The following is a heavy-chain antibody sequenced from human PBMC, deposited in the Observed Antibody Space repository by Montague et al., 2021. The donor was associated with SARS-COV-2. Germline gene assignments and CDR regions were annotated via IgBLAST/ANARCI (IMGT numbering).Heavy chain of an antibody. V-gene: IGHV3-23*01. D-gene: IGHD6-19*01. CDR1: GFTFSSHA. CDR2: LIENGNDR. CDR3: VKDYPTPGTTLAAFFDD. Sequence: SLRLSCPASGFTFSSHAMSWVRQAPGKGLEFVSGLIENGNDRYYADSVKGRFSISRDNSWNTVYLQMNSLRADDTAVYYCVKDYPTPGTTLAAFFDDWGQGTLVTVSS. J-gene: IGHJ4*02.